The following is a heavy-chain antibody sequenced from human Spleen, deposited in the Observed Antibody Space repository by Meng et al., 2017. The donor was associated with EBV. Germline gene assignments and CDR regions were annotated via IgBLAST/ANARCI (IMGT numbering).Heavy chain of an antibody. CDR3: ATDVFDYYDSSGYYRGGWFDP. Sequence: SAPELVHCLGAPSLTCAVHGASLRCGCCDLMWYLQPPAKGLEGLGTIYYGGSTSYNPSLKSRVTKSVHTSQNRFSLKLSSVTAADTAVYYCATDVFDYYDSSGYYRGGWFDPWGQGTLVTVSS. V-gene: IGHV4-39*07. CDR1: GASLRCGCCD. CDR2: IYYGGST. D-gene: IGHD3-22*01. J-gene: IGHJ5*02.